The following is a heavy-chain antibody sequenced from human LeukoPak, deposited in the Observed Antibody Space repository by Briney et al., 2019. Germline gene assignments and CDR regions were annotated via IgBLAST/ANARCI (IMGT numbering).Heavy chain of an antibody. CDR3: ASGIYSGYDFYYFDY. CDR2: IIPIFGTA. Sequence: ASVKVSRKASGYTFTGYYMHWVRQAPGQGLEWMGGIIPIFGTANYAQKFQGRVTITADESTSTAYMELSSLRSEDTAVYYCASGIYSGYDFYYFDYWGQGTLATVSS. CDR1: GYTFTGYY. J-gene: IGHJ4*02. D-gene: IGHD5-12*01. V-gene: IGHV1-69*13.